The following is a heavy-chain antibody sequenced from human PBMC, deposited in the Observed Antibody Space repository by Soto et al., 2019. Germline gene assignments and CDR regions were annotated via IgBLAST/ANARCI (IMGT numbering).Heavy chain of an antibody. CDR2: IYHSGRT. Sequence: QVQLQESGPGVVKPSGTLSLTCAVSGGSVSSDYWWSWVRLPPGKGLEWIGEIYHSGRTNYNPSLESRVTISLAKSKNQMSLILNSVTAADTAVYYCARDRPAYGRNFDYWGQGTLVTVSS. V-gene: IGHV4-4*02. J-gene: IGHJ4*02. CDR3: ARDRPAYGRNFDY. CDR1: GGSVSSDYW. D-gene: IGHD1-26*01.